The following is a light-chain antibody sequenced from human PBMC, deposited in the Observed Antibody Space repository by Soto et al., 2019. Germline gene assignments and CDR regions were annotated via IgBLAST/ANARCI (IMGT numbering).Light chain of an antibody. J-gene: IGKJ1*01. Sequence: EIVITQSPATLSVSPGERATLSCRASQSVSSNLAWYQQKPGQAPTLLIYGSSTRATGIPARFSGSGSGTEFTLPISSLQSEDFAVHYCQQYNTWPITFGQGTKVDIK. CDR2: GSS. CDR3: QQYNTWPIT. CDR1: QSVSSN. V-gene: IGKV3-15*01.